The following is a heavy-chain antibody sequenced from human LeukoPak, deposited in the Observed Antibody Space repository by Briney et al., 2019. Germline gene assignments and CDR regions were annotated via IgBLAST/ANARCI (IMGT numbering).Heavy chain of an antibody. V-gene: IGHV1-18*01. Sequence: APVKVSCKASGYTFIAYGLSWVRQAPGQGLEWMGWISAYSDHTDYAQKFQDRVTITTDTSTGTAYMELTSLTSDDTAVYYCARDHGPKYQLLYWGQGTLVTVSS. CDR3: ARDHGPKYQLLY. D-gene: IGHD2-2*01. CDR1: GYTFIAYG. CDR2: ISAYSDHT. J-gene: IGHJ4*02.